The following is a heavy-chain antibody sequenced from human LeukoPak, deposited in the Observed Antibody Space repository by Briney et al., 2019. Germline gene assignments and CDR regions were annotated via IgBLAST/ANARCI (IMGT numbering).Heavy chain of an antibody. CDR3: GRGHWGLDY. CDR1: GFTFSTYW. J-gene: IGHJ4*02. CDR2: IKADGGEK. Sequence: GGSLRLSCAASGFTFSTYWMNWFRQTPGKGLEWVAKIKADGGEKDHVASVKGRFTISRDNAKNSLYLQMNSLRAEDTAIYYCGRGHWGLDYWGQGTLVTVSS. D-gene: IGHD7-27*01. V-gene: IGHV3-7*01.